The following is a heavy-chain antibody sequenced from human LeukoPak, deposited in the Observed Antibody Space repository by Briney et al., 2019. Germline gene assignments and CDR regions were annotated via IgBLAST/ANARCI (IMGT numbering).Heavy chain of an antibody. Sequence: GGSLRLSCAASGFIFSDYYMTWIRQTPGKGLGWLSYISDSGSTINYADSVKGRLTISRDNAKKSLFLQMNSLRAEDTAVCYCAIYYDSSGSIDHWGQGTLVTVSS. V-gene: IGHV3-11*01. CDR3: AIYYDSSGSIDH. J-gene: IGHJ4*02. D-gene: IGHD3-22*01. CDR1: GFIFSDYY. CDR2: ISDSGSTI.